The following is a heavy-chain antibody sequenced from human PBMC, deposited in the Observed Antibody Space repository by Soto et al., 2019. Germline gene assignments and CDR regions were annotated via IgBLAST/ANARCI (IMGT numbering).Heavy chain of an antibody. CDR1: GFTFSSYA. CDR2: ISYDGSNK. V-gene: IGHV3-30-3*01. J-gene: IGHJ4*02. CDR3: ARDRALLEWLSDYYFDY. D-gene: IGHD3-3*01. Sequence: VGSLRLSCAASGFTFSSYAMHWVRQAPGKGLEWVAVISYDGSNKYYADSVKGRFTISRDNSKNTLYLQMNSLRAEDTAVYYCARDRALLEWLSDYYFDYWGQGTLVTVSS.